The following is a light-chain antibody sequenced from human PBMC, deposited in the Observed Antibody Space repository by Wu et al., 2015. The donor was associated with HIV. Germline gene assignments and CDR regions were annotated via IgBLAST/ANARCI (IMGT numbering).Light chain of an antibody. CDR3: QQHYSIPYS. CDR2: AAS. J-gene: IGKJ2*03. CDR1: QDIRNS. V-gene: IGKV1-NL1*01. Sequence: DIQMTQSPSSLSASVGDRVTITCRASQDIRNSLAWLQQKPGQAPKLLLYAASTLESGVPSRFSGTGYGTDFTFTISGLQPEDFGTYYCQQHYSIPYSFGQGTKLDIK.